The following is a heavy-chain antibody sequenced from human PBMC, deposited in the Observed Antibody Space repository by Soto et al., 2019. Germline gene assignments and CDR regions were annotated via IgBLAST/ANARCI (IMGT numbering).Heavy chain of an antibody. D-gene: IGHD2-15*01. CDR2: INPSDTLT. CDR1: GYTFTSYA. V-gene: IGHV1-46*01. J-gene: IGHJ4*02. Sequence: GASVKVSCKASGYTFTSYAMHWVRQAPGQRLEWMGIINPSDTLTTYAQKFQGRVTMTRDTSTSSDYMELSGLRSDDTAVYYCARSVSGGHFDFWGQGTLVTVSS. CDR3: ARSVSGGHFDF.